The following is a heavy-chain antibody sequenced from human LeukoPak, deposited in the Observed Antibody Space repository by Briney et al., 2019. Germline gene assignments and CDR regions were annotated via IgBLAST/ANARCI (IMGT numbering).Heavy chain of an antibody. CDR2: ISSSSSYI. CDR1: GFTFSSYS. CDR3: ARAVGRSWSPFDY. D-gene: IGHD3-10*01. Sequence: GGSLRLSCAASGFTFSSYSMNWVRQAPGKGLEWVSSISSSSSYIYYADSVKGRFTISRDNAKNSLYLQMNSLRAEDTAVYYCARAVGRSWSPFDYWGQGTLVTVSS. V-gene: IGHV3-21*01. J-gene: IGHJ4*02.